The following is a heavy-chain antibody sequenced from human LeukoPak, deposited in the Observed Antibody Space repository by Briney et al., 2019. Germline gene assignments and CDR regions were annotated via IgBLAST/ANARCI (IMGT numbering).Heavy chain of an antibody. D-gene: IGHD6-13*01. CDR1: GYGFFGYW. CDR3: ARLEIWSAAAGSIPYY. J-gene: IGHJ4*02. Sequence: GESLKISCKGSGYGFFGYWIAWVRQMPGKGLERMGIIYPGDSIVTYSPSFQGQVTISADKSISTAYLQWSSLRASDTAMYYCARLEIWSAAAGSIPYYWGQGTLVTVSS. V-gene: IGHV5-51*01. CDR2: IYPGDSIV.